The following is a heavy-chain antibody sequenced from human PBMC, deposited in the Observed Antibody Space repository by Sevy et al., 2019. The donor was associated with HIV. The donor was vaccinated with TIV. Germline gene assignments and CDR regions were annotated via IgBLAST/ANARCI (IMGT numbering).Heavy chain of an antibody. J-gene: IGHJ4*02. V-gene: IGHV3-7*01. CDR3: VRGGVGGYSYSLDS. D-gene: IGHD5-18*01. CDR2: MKQDGSEK. Sequence: GGFLRLSCAASGFTFSTYWMSWVRQAPGKGLEWVATMKQDGSEKDYVDSVKGRFTISRDNAKNSLYLQMNSLRGEDTAVYYCVRGGVGGYSYSLDSWGQGTLVTVSS. CDR1: GFTFSTYW.